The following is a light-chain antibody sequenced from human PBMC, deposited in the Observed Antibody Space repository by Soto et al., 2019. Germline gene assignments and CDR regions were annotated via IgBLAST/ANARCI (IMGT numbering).Light chain of an antibody. Sequence: QSVLTQPPSVSGAPGQRVTISCTGSSSNIGAGYDVHWYQQLPGTAPKLLIYGSTNRPSGVPDRFSGSKSDTSVSLAITGLQAEDEADYFCQTFDASLSGRVFGGGTKLTVL. V-gene: IGLV1-40*01. CDR3: QTFDASLSGRV. CDR2: GST. J-gene: IGLJ2*01. CDR1: SSNIGAGYD.